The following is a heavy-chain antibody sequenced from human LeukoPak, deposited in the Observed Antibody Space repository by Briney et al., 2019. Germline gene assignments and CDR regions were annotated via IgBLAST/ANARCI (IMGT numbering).Heavy chain of an antibody. J-gene: IGHJ6*03. CDR3: ARADSGSYYYMDV. V-gene: IGHV4-34*01. CDR2: INHSGST. CDR1: GGSFSGYY. Sequence: SETLSLTCAVYGGSFSGYYWRWIRQPPGKGLEWIGEINHSGSTNYNPSLKSRVTISVDTSKNQFSLKLSSVTAADTAVYYCARADSGSYYYMDVWGKGTTVTVSS. D-gene: IGHD1-26*01.